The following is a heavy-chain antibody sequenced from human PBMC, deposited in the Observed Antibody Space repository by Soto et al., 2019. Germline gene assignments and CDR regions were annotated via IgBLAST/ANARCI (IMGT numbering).Heavy chain of an antibody. D-gene: IGHD3-3*01. CDR3: ARGPTIFGVVITYYFDY. J-gene: IGHJ4*02. CDR1: GYTFTGYY. Sequence: ASVKVSCKASGYTFTGYYMHWVRQAPGQGLEWMGWINPNSGGTNYAQKFQGWVTMTRDTSISTAYMELSRLRSDGTAVYYCARGPTIFGVVITYYFDYWGQGTLVTVSS. CDR2: INPNSGGT. V-gene: IGHV1-2*04.